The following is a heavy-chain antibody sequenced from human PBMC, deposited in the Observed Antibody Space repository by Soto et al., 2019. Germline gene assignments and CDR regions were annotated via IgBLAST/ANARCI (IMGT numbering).Heavy chain of an antibody. CDR1: GFTFSSYA. V-gene: IGHV3-23*01. Sequence: GGSLRLSCAASGFTFSSYAMSWVRQAPGKGLEWVSAISGSGGSTYYADTVKGRFNISRDNSKNTLYLQMNSLRAEDTAVYYCAKFDYYDSSGSPVEWYGMGVWGQGTTVTVSS. CDR3: AKFDYYDSSGSPVEWYGMGV. CDR2: ISGSGGST. D-gene: IGHD3-22*01. J-gene: IGHJ6*02.